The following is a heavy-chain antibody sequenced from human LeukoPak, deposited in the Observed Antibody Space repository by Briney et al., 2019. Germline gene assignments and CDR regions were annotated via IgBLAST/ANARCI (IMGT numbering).Heavy chain of an antibody. V-gene: IGHV3-21*01. CDR2: ISSSSSYI. CDR3: ARGEFGDYYYFYMDV. CDR1: RFTFSSYS. J-gene: IGHJ6*03. D-gene: IGHD2/OR15-2a*01. Sequence: PGGSLRLSCAASRFTFSSYSMNWVRQAPGKGLEWVSSISSSSSYIYYADSVKGRFTISRDNAKNSLYLQMNSLRAEDTATYYCARGEFGDYYYFYMDVWGKGTTVTVSS.